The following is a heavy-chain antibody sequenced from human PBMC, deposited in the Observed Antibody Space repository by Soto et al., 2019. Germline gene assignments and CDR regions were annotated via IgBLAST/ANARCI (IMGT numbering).Heavy chain of an antibody. CDR2: ISDAGSNE. Sequence: QVQLVESGGGVVQPGRSLRLSCAASGFTFSNYAMHWVRQAPGKGLEWVAVISDAGSNEYYADSVKGRFTISRDNSKNTLYLQMNNLRGEDTAVYYCARASGGWPDGNFDYWGQGTLVTVSS. D-gene: IGHD5-12*01. V-gene: IGHV3-30-3*01. J-gene: IGHJ4*02. CDR3: ARASGGWPDGNFDY. CDR1: GFTFSNYA.